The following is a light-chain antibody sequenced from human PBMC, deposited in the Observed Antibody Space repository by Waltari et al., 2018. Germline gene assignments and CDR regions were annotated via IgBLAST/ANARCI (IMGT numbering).Light chain of an antibody. Sequence: SYVLTQPPSVAVAPGETARVTCGGNNIESKSVHWYQQKPGQAPVLGISYDSDRPAGIPERFSGSNSGDTATLTIRRGEAGDEADYYCQVWDANTDPGVFGTGTEVTVL. CDR3: QVWDANTDPGV. J-gene: IGLJ1*01. CDR1: NIESKS. CDR2: YDS. V-gene: IGLV3-21*01.